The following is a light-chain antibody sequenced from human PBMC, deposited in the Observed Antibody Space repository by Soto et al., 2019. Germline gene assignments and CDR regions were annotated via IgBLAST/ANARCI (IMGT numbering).Light chain of an antibody. J-gene: IGLJ3*02. V-gene: IGLV2-14*01. CDR2: EVS. Sequence: QSVLTQPASVSGSPGQSITISCTGSSSDIGGYNNVSWYQQYPGKAPKLMIYEVSNRPSGISNRFSASKSGNTASLTISGLQAEDETDYYCSSYTNSDTWVFGGGTQLTVL. CDR1: SSDIGGYNN. CDR3: SSYTNSDTWV.